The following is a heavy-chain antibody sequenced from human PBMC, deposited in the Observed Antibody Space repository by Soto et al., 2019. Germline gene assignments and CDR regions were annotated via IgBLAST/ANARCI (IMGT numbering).Heavy chain of an antibody. J-gene: IGHJ5*02. Sequence: GGSLRLSCAASGFTFSSYAMSWVRQAPGKGLEWVSASSGSVGSTYYADSVKGRFTISRDNSKNTLYLQMNSLRAEDTAVSYCAKDWIGYCSGGSCYSKGNWFDPWGQGTLVTVSS. CDR1: GFTFSSYA. D-gene: IGHD2-15*01. CDR2: SSGSVGST. CDR3: AKDWIGYCSGGSCYSKGNWFDP. V-gene: IGHV3-23*01.